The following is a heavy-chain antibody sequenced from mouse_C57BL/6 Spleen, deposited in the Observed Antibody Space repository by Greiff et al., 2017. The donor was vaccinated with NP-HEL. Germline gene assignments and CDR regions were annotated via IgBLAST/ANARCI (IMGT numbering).Heavy chain of an antibody. Sequence: EVKVVESGGGLVQPGGSLSLSCAASGFTFTDYYMSWVRQPPGKALEWLGFIRNKANGYTTEYSASVKGRFTISRDNSQSILYLQMNALRAEDSATYYCARYYGSSPYFDYWGQGTTLTVSS. CDR1: GFTFTDYY. CDR3: ARYYGSSPYFDY. D-gene: IGHD1-1*01. V-gene: IGHV7-3*01. J-gene: IGHJ2*01. CDR2: IRNKANGYTT.